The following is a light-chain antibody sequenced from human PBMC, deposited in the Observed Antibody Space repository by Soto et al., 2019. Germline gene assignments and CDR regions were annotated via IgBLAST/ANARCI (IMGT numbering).Light chain of an antibody. V-gene: IGKV1D-12*01. CDR2: GAS. J-gene: IGKJ5*01. CDR1: QDIAGY. CDR3: QQAYCFPIT. Sequence: EIQVTQKKSSVSASVGDRITITCRASQDIAGYLAWYQHKPGRTPEXLIHGASRLQSGVPARFSGSGSGTDFTLSIYSLQPEDGATYDCQQAYCFPITFGQGTRLEI.